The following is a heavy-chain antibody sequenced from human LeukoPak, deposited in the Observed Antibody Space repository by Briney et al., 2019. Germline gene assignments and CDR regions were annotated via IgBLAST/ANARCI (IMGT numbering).Heavy chain of an antibody. D-gene: IGHD5-18*01. Sequence: GGSLRLSCAASGFTFSSYAMSWVRQAPGKGLEWVSGISGSGDNTYYADSVKGRFTISRDNSKNTLYLQMNSLRAEDTAVYYCAKTAPSRPPGYSYGYDYFDYWGQGTLVTVSS. CDR3: AKTAPSRPPGYSYGYDYFDY. J-gene: IGHJ4*02. CDR1: GFTFSSYA. V-gene: IGHV3-23*01. CDR2: ISGSGDNT.